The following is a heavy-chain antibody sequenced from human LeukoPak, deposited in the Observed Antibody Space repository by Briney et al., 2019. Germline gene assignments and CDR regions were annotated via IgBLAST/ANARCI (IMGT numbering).Heavy chain of an antibody. Sequence: PGGSLRLSCAASGFTFSSYWMHWVRQSPGKGLVWVSRINSDGSSTSYADSVKGRVTISRDNAKNTLYLQMNSLRAEDTAVYYCASDGDCSGYYVNFDYWGQGTLVTVSS. CDR1: GFTFSSYW. CDR3: ASDGDCSGYYVNFDY. J-gene: IGHJ4*02. CDR2: INSDGSST. V-gene: IGHV3-74*01. D-gene: IGHD3-22*01.